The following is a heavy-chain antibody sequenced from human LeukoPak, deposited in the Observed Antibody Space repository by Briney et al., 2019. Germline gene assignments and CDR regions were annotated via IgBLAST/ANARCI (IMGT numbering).Heavy chain of an antibody. V-gene: IGHV1-2*02. CDR1: GYTFTSYD. J-gene: IGHJ6*04. CDR3: ARDAGFGMDV. CDR2: INPNSGGT. Sequence: ASVKVSCKTSGYTFTSYDINWVRQATGQGLEWMGWINPNSGGTNYAQKFQGRVTMTRDTSISTAYMELSRLRSDDTAVYYCARDAGFGMDVWGKGTTVTVSS. D-gene: IGHD3-10*01.